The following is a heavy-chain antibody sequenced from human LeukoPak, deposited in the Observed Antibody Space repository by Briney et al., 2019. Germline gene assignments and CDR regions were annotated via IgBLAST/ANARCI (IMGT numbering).Heavy chain of an antibody. CDR1: GGTFSSYA. CDR2: IIPIFGTA. V-gene: IGHV1-69*05. D-gene: IGHD6-13*01. Sequence: SVKVSCKASGGTFSSYAISWVRQAPGQGLEWMGGIIPIFGTANYAQKFQGRVTITTDESTSTAYMELSSLRSEDTAVYYYARGPPTGYSSSWYPINYYFDYWGQGTLVTVSS. CDR3: ARGPPTGYSSSWYPINYYFDY. J-gene: IGHJ4*02.